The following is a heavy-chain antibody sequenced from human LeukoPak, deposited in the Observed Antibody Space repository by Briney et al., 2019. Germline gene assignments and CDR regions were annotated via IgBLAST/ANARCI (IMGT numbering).Heavy chain of an antibody. V-gene: IGHV4-30-2*01. J-gene: IGHJ6*02. CDR1: GGSISSGGYS. D-gene: IGHD3-16*01. CDR2: IYQSGST. CDR3: ARDYALYYGMDV. Sequence: SETLSLTCAVSGGSISSGGYSWSWIRQPPGKGLEWIGYIYQSGSTDYNPSLKSRVTISVDRSKNQFSLKLSSVTAADTAVYYCARDYALYYGMDVWGQGTTVTVSS.